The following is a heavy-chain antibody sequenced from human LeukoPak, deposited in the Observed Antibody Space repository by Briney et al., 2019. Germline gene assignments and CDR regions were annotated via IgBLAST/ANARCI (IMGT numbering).Heavy chain of an antibody. J-gene: IGHJ4*02. CDR2: INPSGGST. CDR1: GYTFTSYY. D-gene: IGHD3-22*01. CDR3: AREWFPNGPDY. V-gene: IGHV1-46*01. Sequence: ASVKVSCKASGYTFTSYYMHWVRLAPGQGLEWMGIINPSGGSTSYAQKFQGRVTMTRDTSTSTVYMELSSLRSEDTAVYYCAREWFPNGPDYWGQGTLVTVSS.